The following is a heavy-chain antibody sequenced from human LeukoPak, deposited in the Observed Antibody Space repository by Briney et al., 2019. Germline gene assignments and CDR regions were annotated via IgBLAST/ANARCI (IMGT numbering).Heavy chain of an antibody. Sequence: GGSLRLSCAASGFTFSSYGMHWVRQAPGKGLEWVAFIRYDGSNKYYADSVKGRFTISRDNSKNTLYLQMNSLRAEDTAVYYCAKGEQWLVSGNFDYWGQGTLVTVSS. D-gene: IGHD6-19*01. J-gene: IGHJ4*02. CDR1: GFTFSSYG. CDR3: AKGEQWLVSGNFDY. CDR2: IRYDGSNK. V-gene: IGHV3-30*02.